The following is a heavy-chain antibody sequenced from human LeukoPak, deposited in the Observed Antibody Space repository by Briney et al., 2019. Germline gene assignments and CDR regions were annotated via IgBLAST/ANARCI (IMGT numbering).Heavy chain of an antibody. CDR3: ARHESDSNYAYYYMDV. CDR2: IYYSGST. J-gene: IGHJ6*03. V-gene: IGHV4-39*01. Sequence: SETLSLTCTVSGGSISSSSYYWGWIRQPPGKGLEWIGSIYYSGSTYYNPSLKSRVTISVDTSKNQFSLKLSSVTAADTAVYYCARHESDSNYAYYYMDVWGKGTTVTVSS. CDR1: GGSISSSSYY. D-gene: IGHD4-11*01.